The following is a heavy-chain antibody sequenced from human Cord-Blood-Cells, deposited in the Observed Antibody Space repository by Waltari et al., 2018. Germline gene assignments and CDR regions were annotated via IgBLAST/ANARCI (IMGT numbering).Heavy chain of an antibody. D-gene: IGHD2-21*01. J-gene: IGHJ2*01. CDR3: ARDRCGGDCSSPDWYFDL. CDR2: IIPILGIA. CDR1: GGPFSRYT. V-gene: IGHV1-69*08. Sequence: QVQLVQSGAEVKKPGSSVKVSCKASGGPFSRYTISWVRQAPGQGLGWMGRIIPILGIANYAQKYQGRVTITADKSTSTAYMELSSLRSEDTAVYYCARDRCGGDCSSPDWYFDLWGRGTLVTVSS.